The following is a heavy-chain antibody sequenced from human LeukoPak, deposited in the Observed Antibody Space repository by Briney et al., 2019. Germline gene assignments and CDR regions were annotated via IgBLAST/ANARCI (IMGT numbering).Heavy chain of an antibody. D-gene: IGHD1-1*01. J-gene: IGHJ4*02. CDR1: GDSISSSSYY. V-gene: IGHV4-39*01. Sequence: SETLSLTCTVSGDSISSSSYYWGWIRQPPGKGLEWIGSIFYSGSTYYNPSLGRRVTISVDTSKNQFSLKQSSVTAADTAVFYCARHLITAAAGTLGNYFDYWGQGTLVTVSS. CDR2: IFYSGST. CDR3: ARHLITAAAGTLGNYFDY.